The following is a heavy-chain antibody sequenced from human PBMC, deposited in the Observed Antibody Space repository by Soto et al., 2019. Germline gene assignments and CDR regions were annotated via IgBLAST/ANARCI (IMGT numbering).Heavy chain of an antibody. D-gene: IGHD3-10*01. CDR3: VKEDADCVPYYPVSPGFDY. V-gene: IGHV3-30*18. J-gene: IGHJ4*02. CDR1: GFTFSTYG. CDR2: ISYDGTNK. Sequence: GGSLRLSCASSGFTFSTYGMHWVRQAPGKGLEWVAVISYDGTNKFYADSVKGRFTISRDNSKNTLFLQMNSLRAEDAAVYYCVKEDADCVPYYPVSPGFDYCAPGTLVTVSS.